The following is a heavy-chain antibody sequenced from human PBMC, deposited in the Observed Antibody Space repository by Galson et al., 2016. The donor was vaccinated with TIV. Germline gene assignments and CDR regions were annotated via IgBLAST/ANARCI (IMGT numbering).Heavy chain of an antibody. CDR1: GYTFTSYT. D-gene: IGHD3-22*01. V-gene: IGHV1-3*01. Sequence: SVKVSCKASGYTFTSYTMHWVRQAPGQRLEWMGWINVYNGNTRYSQKFRDRVTITRDTSATTAYMETYMELSSLKSEDTAVYYCATDPSISMIAVVKEDFDFWGQGTLVTVSS. J-gene: IGHJ4*02. CDR2: INVYNGNT. CDR3: ATDPSISMIAVVKEDFDF.